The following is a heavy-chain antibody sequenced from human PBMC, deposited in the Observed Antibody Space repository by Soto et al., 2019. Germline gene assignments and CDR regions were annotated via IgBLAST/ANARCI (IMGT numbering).Heavy chain of an antibody. D-gene: IGHD6-6*01. V-gene: IGHV3-9*01. J-gene: IGHJ4*02. CDR2: ISWNSGSI. CDR3: AKDSYREQLVPDY. Sequence: EVQLVESGGGLVQSGRSLRLSCAASGFTFDDYAMHWVRQAPGKGLEWVSGISWNSGSIGYADSVKGRFTISRDNAKNSLYLQMNSLRAEDTALYYCAKDSYREQLVPDYWGQGTLVTVSS. CDR1: GFTFDDYA.